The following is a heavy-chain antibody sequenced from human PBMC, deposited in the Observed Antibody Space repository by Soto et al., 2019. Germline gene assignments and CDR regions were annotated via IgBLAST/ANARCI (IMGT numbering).Heavy chain of an antibody. Sequence: SGPTAVNRTQTLTLTCTFSAFSLSTGGVGVGWIRQPPGKALEWLALIYWDDDKRYSPSLRSRLTITKDTSKNQVVLTMTNMDPVDTATYYCIQSRCGGDCLQSYASYYYYGMDVWGQGTTVTVS. J-gene: IGHJ6*02. CDR2: IYWDDDK. V-gene: IGHV2-5*02. D-gene: IGHD2-21*02. CDR1: AFSLSTGGVG. CDR3: IQSRCGGDCLQSYASYYYYGMDV.